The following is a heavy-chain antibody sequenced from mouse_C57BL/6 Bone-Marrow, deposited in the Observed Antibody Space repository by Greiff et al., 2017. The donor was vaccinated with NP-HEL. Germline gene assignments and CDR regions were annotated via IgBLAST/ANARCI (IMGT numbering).Heavy chain of an antibody. Sequence: QVTLKVSGPGILQPSQTLSLTCSFSGFSLSTFGMGVGWIRQPSGQGLEWLAHLWWGDAKYYNPALKSRLPISQATSTNQVYLKSATVETSDTAKYSCAPNWDRYFDYWGQGTTLTVSS. V-gene: IGHV8-8*01. D-gene: IGHD4-1*02. CDR3: APNWDRYFDY. CDR1: GFSLSTFGMG. CDR2: LWWGDAK. J-gene: IGHJ2*01.